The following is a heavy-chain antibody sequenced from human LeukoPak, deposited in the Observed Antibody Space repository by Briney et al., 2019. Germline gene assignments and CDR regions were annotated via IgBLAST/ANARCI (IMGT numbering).Heavy chain of an antibody. CDR2: IGHVAGDI. J-gene: IGHJ4*01. Sequence: GGSLRLSCVTSGFTFTSVSMSWVRQAPGKGLEWVAFIGHVAGDIFYGDSVKGRFNISRDDAKGSVYLQMNSLRVDDTAVCFCARDPYTGSMFDYWGHGTLVTVSS. V-gene: IGHV3-21*01. CDR1: GFTFTSVS. CDR3: ARDPYTGSMFDY. D-gene: IGHD1-1*01.